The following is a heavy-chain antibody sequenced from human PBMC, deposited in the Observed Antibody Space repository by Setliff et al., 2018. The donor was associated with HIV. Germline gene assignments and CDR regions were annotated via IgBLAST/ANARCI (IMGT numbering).Heavy chain of an antibody. CDR2: MYYSGST. CDR3: ARVLVDTAVLRVLEYYFDS. J-gene: IGHJ4*02. V-gene: IGHV4-39*07. D-gene: IGHD5-18*01. Sequence: PSETLSLTCTVSGGSIGSSSYYWGWVRQPPGKGLEWIGSMYYSGSTYYTPSLKSRITISLDTSKNQFSLRMRSVTAADTAVYYCARVLVDTAVLRVLEYYFDSWGRGTLVTVSS. CDR1: GGSIGSSSYY.